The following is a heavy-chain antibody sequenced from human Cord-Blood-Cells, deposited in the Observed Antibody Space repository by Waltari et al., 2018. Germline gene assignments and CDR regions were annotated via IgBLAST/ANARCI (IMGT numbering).Heavy chain of an antibody. Sequence: VQLQESGPGLVKPSETLSLTCTAYGGSISSYSWSWIRKPPGKGLEWFGDVYYSGTTNYTPTRKSRGTISVTTSKDQFSLKLSSVTAADTAVYYCARNLGYSGYDYYFDDWGQGTLVTVSS. V-gene: IGHV4-59*01. D-gene: IGHD5-12*01. J-gene: IGHJ4*02. CDR1: GGSISSYS. CDR3: ARNLGYSGYDYYFDD. CDR2: VYYSGTT.